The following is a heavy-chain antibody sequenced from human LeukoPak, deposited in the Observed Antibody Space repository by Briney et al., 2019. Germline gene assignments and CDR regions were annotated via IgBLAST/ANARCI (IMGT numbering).Heavy chain of an antibody. Sequence: SETLSLTCAVSGGSISSGGYSWSWIRQPPGKGLEWIGYIYHSGSTYYNPSLKRRVTISVDRSKNQFSLKLSSVTAANTAVYYCARGPSSSWYWFDPWGQGTLVTVSS. D-gene: IGHD6-13*01. CDR2: IYHSGST. V-gene: IGHV4-30-2*01. CDR3: ARGPSSSWYWFDP. J-gene: IGHJ5*02. CDR1: GGSISSGGYS.